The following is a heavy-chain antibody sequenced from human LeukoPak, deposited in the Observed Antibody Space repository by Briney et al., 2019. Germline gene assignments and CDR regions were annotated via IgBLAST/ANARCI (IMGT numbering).Heavy chain of an antibody. J-gene: IGHJ4*02. CDR1: GLTFNNYA. V-gene: IGHV3-23*01. CDR3: AKVSVAVAGTIDY. CDR2: ISGRGASK. D-gene: IGHD6-19*01. Sequence: GGSLRLSCAVSGLTFNNYAMSWVRQAPGKGLEWVSGISGRGASKYYADSVKGRFTISRDNSKNTLYLQMNSLRAEDTAVYYCAKVSVAVAGTIDYWGQGTLVTVSS.